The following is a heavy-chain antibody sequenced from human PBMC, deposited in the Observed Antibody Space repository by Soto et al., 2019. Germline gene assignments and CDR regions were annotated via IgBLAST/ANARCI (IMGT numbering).Heavy chain of an antibody. D-gene: IGHD1-7*01. V-gene: IGHV3-23*01. CDR3: AKGALTGTTWDNWFDP. CDR1: GFTFSSYA. J-gene: IGHJ5*02. Sequence: GGSLRLSCAASGFTFSSYAMSWVRQAPGKGLEWVSAISGSGGSTYYADSVKGRFTISRDNSKNTLYLQMNSLRAEDTAVYYCAKGALTGTTWDNWFDPWGQGTLVTVSS. CDR2: ISGSGGST.